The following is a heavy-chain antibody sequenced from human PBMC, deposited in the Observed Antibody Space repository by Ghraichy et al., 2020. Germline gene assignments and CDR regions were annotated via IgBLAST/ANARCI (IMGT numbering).Heavy chain of an antibody. Sequence: SETLSLTCAVYGGSFSGYYWSWIRQPPGKGLEWIGEINHSGSTNYNPSLKSRVTISVDTSKNQFSLKLSSVTAADTAVYYCARGAPRALTIFGVVTHHNYYYYMDVWGKGTTVTVSS. CDR3: ARGAPRALTIFGVVTHHNYYYYMDV. D-gene: IGHD3-3*01. J-gene: IGHJ6*03. CDR2: INHSGST. V-gene: IGHV4-34*01. CDR1: GGSFSGYY.